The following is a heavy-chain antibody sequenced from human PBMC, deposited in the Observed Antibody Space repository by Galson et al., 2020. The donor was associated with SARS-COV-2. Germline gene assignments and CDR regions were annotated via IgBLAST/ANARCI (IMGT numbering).Heavy chain of an antibody. CDR1: GFTFSSYA. CDR3: ARPDSGSYYAYFDY. D-gene: IGHD1-26*01. Sequence: GGSLRLSCAASGFTFSSYAMHWVRQAPGKGLEWVAVISYDGSNKYYADSVKGRFTISRDNSKNTLYLQMNSLRAEDTAVYYCARPDSGSYYAYFDYWGQGTLVAVSS. CDR2: ISYDGSNK. V-gene: IGHV3-30-3*01. J-gene: IGHJ4*02.